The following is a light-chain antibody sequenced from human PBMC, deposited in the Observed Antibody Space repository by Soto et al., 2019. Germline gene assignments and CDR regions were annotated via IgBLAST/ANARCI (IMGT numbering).Light chain of an antibody. V-gene: IGKV3-20*01. CDR2: GAS. J-gene: IGKJ4*01. CDR3: HQYGSSPLT. Sequence: EIVLTQSPGTLSLSPGERATLSCRASQSFSSSYLAWYQQKPGQAPRLLIYGASSRATGIPDRFSGSGSGTDFTLTISRLEPEDFGVYYCHQYGSSPLTFGVGTQVDIX. CDR1: QSFSSSY.